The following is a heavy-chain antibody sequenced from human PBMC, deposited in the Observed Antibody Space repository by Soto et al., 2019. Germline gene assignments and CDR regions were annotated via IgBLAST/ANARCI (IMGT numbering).Heavy chain of an antibody. J-gene: IGHJ6*02. CDR3: ARIALIYYGMDV. V-gene: IGHV1-69*13. CDR1: GGTFSSYA. CDR2: IIPIFGTA. D-gene: IGHD2-21*01. Sequence: SVKVSCKASGGTFSSYAIGWVRQAPGQGLEWMGGIIPIFGTANYAQKFQGRVTITADESTSTAYMELSSLRSEDTAVYYCARIALIYYGMDVWGQGTTVTVSS.